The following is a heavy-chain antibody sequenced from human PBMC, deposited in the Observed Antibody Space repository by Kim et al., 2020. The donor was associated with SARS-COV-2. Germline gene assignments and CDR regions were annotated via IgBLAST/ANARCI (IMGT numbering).Heavy chain of an antibody. J-gene: IGHJ6*02. CDR1: GYTFTGYY. Sequence: ASVKVSCKASGYTFTGYYMHWVRQAPGQGLEWMGWINPNSGGTNYAQKFQGWVTMTRDTSISTAYMELSRLRSDDTAVYYCARGASSGGTLYMDVWGQGTTVTVSS. CDR2: INPNSGGT. CDR3: ARGASSGGTLYMDV. V-gene: IGHV1-2*04. D-gene: IGHD2-15*01.